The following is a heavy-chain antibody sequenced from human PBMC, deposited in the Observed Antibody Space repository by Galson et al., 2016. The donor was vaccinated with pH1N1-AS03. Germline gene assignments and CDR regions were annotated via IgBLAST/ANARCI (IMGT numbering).Heavy chain of an antibody. V-gene: IGHV4-59*11. D-gene: IGHD4/OR15-4a*01. CDR3: ARDRYFSGWCYEGWFDP. CDR2: IHYSGST. CDR1: GGSINSHY. J-gene: IGHJ5*02. Sequence: LSLTCTVSGGSINSHYWSWIRQPPGKGLEWIRCIHYSGSTNYNPSLKSRVTISLDTSKRQLSLKLSSVTAADTAVYYCARDRYFSGWCYEGWFDPWGQGALVTVSS.